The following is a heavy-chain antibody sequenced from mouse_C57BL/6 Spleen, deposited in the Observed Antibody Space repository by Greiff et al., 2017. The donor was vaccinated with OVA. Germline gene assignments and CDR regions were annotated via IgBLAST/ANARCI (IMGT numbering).Heavy chain of an antibody. V-gene: IGHV6-3*01. CDR3: TEDYGSRRFAY. CDR1: GFTFSNYW. CDR2: IRLKSDNYAT. D-gene: IGHD1-1*01. Sequence: EVKLEESGGGLVQPGGSMKLSCVASGFTFSNYWMNWVRQSPEKGLEWVAQIRLKSDNYATHYAESVKGRFTISRDDSKSSVYLQMNNLRAEDTGIYYCTEDYGSRRFAYWGQGTLVTVSA. J-gene: IGHJ3*01.